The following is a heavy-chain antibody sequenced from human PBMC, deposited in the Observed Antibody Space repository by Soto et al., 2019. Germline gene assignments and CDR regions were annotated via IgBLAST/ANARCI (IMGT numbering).Heavy chain of an antibody. D-gene: IGHD5-12*01. CDR1: GGSFSGYY. CDR3: ARGGNSGYVW. J-gene: IGHJ4*02. CDR2: INHSGST. V-gene: IGHV4-34*01. Sequence: QVQLQQWGAGLLKPSETLSLTCAVYGGSFSGYYWSWIRQPPGKGLEWIGEINHSGSTNYNPSLKSRVTISVVTSKNQFSLKLSSVTAADTAVYYCARGGNSGYVWWGQGTLVTVSS.